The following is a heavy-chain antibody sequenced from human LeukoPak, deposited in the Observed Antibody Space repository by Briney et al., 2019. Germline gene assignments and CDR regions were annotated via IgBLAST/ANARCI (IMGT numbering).Heavy chain of an antibody. J-gene: IGHJ4*02. CDR2: IWYDGSNK. Sequence: GRSLRLSCAASGFTFSSYGMHWVRQAPGKGLEWVAVIWYDGSNKYYADSVKGRFTISRDNSKNTPYLQMNSLRAEDTAVYYCAKDRIGNYYFDYWGQGTLVTVSS. V-gene: IGHV3-33*06. D-gene: IGHD1-7*01. CDR3: AKDRIGNYYFDY. CDR1: GFTFSSYG.